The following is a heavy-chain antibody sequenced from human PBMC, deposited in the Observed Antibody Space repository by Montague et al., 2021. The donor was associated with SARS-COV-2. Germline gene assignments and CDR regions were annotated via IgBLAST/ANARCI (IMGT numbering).Heavy chain of an antibody. CDR3: ARARGRTGWFDS. D-gene: IGHD3-10*01. J-gene: IGHJ5*01. CDR2: INHSGST. Sequence: SETLSLTCAVRGGSFTNYYWNWIRRSPGKGLETLGEINHSGSTNYNPSLKSRVTIPVDMSKSQVSLNLTSVTAADTAIYYCARARGRTGWFDSWGQGIQVTVSS. CDR1: GGSFTNYY. V-gene: IGHV4-34*01.